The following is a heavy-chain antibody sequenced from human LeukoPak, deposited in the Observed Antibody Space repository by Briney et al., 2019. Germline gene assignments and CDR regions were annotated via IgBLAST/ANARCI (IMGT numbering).Heavy chain of an antibody. Sequence: GGSLRLSCVASGFDVSDSYMSWVRQAPGKGLECVSVIYRGGTTYYADSVKGRFTISRDNSKNTLYLQMNSLRAEDTALYYCARAPGDILTGYYNYYYGLDVWGQGTTVTVSS. V-gene: IGHV3-66*01. CDR1: GFDVSDSY. J-gene: IGHJ6*02. CDR2: IYRGGTT. CDR3: ARAPGDILTGYYNYYYGLDV. D-gene: IGHD3-9*01.